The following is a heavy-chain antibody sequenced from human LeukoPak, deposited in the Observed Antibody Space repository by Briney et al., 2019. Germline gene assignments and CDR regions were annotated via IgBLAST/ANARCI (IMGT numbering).Heavy chain of an antibody. CDR2: INHSGST. V-gene: IGHV4-34*01. CDR1: GGSISSYY. CDR3: ARVGVGYCSGGSCDYFDY. Sequence: SETLSLTCTVSGGSISSYYWSWIRQPPGKGLEWIGEINHSGSTNYNPSLKSRVTISVDTSKNQFSLKLSSVTAADTAVYYCARVGVGYCSGGSCDYFDYWGQGTLVTVSS. J-gene: IGHJ4*02. D-gene: IGHD2-15*01.